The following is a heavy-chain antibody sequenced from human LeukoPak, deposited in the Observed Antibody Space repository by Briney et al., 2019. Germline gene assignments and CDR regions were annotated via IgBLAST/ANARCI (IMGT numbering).Heavy chain of an antibody. CDR2: IYYSGST. D-gene: IGHD3-3*01. J-gene: IGHJ4*02. Sequence: SETLSLTCTVSGGSISSYYWSWIRRPPGKGLEWIGYIYYSGSTNYNPSLKSRVTISVDTSKNQFSLKLSSVTAADTAVYYCARVYDFWSGRTFDYWGQGTLVTVSS. V-gene: IGHV4-59*01. CDR1: GGSISSYY. CDR3: ARVYDFWSGRTFDY.